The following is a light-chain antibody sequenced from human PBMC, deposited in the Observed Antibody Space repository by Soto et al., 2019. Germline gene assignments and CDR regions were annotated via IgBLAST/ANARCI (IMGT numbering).Light chain of an antibody. CDR3: AAWDDSLNAYV. CDR2: YDD. J-gene: IGLJ1*01. CDR1: SSNIGNNA. Sequence: QSVLTQPPSVSEAPRQRVTISCSGSSSNIGNNAVNWYQQLPGQAPKIVIYYDDLLTYGFSDRFSGSKSGISASLAISDLQSDDEADYYCAAWDDSLNAYVFGHGTKLTVL. V-gene: IGLV1-36*01.